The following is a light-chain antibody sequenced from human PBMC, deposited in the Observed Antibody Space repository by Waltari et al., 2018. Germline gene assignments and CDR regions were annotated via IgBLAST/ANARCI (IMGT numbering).Light chain of an antibody. CDR3: QQYNDFSSLT. Sequence: TQLTQSPSTLSASVDDRVTITCRASQIISTWLSWYQQKPGKAPKLLIDKASSLESGVPSRFSGSGSGTEFTLTISSLQPDDFATYYCQQYNDFSSLTFGGGTKVEIE. J-gene: IGKJ4*01. CDR2: KAS. CDR1: QIISTW. V-gene: IGKV1-5*03.